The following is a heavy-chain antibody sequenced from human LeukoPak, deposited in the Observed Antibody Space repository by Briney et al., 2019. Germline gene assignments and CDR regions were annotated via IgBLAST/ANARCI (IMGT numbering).Heavy chain of an antibody. Sequence: GGSLRLSCAASGFTFSSYGMHWVRQAPGKGLEWVAFIRYDGSNKYYADSVKGRFTISGDNSKNTLYLQMNSLRAEDTAVYYCAKDRDYSAYYFDYWGQGTLVTVSS. D-gene: IGHD4-11*01. CDR3: AKDRDYSAYYFDY. V-gene: IGHV3-30*02. CDR1: GFTFSSYG. J-gene: IGHJ4*02. CDR2: IRYDGSNK.